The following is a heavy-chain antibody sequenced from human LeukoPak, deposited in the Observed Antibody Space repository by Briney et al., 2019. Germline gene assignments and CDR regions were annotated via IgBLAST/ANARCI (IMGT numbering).Heavy chain of an antibody. Sequence: PGGSLRLSCAASGFTFSSYSMNWVRQAPGKGLEWVAAISNDGSDKYYADSVKGRFTISRDNSKNTLYLQMNSLRAEDTAMYYCGKTIAGADTTDFWGQGTLVTVSS. V-gene: IGHV3-30*18. D-gene: IGHD6-19*01. CDR2: ISNDGSDK. J-gene: IGHJ4*02. CDR1: GFTFSSYS. CDR3: GKTIAGADTTDF.